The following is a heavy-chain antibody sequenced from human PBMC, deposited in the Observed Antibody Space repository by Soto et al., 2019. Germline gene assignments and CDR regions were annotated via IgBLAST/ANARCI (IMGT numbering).Heavy chain of an antibody. CDR2: ISGSGSGT. CDR3: AKREAVAGNSQYYNGLDV. Sequence: PGESLKISCAASGFTFSSYAMNWVRQAPGKGLEWVSAISGSGSGTYYADLVKGRFTVSRDNSKDTLYLQMNSLRVEDTAIYYCAKREAVAGNSQYYNGLDVWGQGTTVTVSS. D-gene: IGHD6-19*01. CDR1: GFTFSSYA. J-gene: IGHJ6*02. V-gene: IGHV3-23*01.